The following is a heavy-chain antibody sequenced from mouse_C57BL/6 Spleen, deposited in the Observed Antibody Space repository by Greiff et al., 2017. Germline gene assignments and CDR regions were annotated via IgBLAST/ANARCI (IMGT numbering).Heavy chain of an antibody. J-gene: IGHJ4*01. CDR3: ALYAMDY. CDR2: IDPSDSYT. V-gene: IGHV1-69*01. Sequence: QVQLQQPGAELVMPGASVKLSCKASGYPFTSYWMHWVKQRPGQGLEWIGEIDPSDSYTNYNQKFKGKSTLTVDKSSSTAYMQLSSLTSEDSAVYYCALYAMDYWGQGTSVTVSS. CDR1: GYPFTSYW.